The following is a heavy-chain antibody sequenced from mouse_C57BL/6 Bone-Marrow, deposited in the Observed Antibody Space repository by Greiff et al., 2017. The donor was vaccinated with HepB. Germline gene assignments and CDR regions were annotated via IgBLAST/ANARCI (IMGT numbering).Heavy chain of an antibody. D-gene: IGHD1-1*01. CDR3: ANYYGSSYRFAY. V-gene: IGHV1-55*01. Sequence: QVQLQQSGPELVKPGASVKISCKASGYAFTSYWITWVKQRPGQGLEWIGDIYPGSGSTNYNEKFKSKATLTVDTSSSTAYMQLSSLPSEDSAVYYCANYYGSSYRFAYWGQGTLVTVSA. CDR1: GYAFTSYW. J-gene: IGHJ3*01. CDR2: IYPGSGST.